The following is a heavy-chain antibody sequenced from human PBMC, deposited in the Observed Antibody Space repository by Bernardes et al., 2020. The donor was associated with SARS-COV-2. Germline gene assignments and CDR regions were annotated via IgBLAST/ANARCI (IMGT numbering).Heavy chain of an antibody. J-gene: IGHJ4*02. D-gene: IGHD6-6*01. Sequence: ASVTVSCKASGYTFRDYYIHWVRQAPGQGLEWVGWINPNSGGTTYAQKFQGRVTMTRVTSIRTVYMELTRLRSDDKAIYYCARDGEYSTSGIEYWGQGPLVTVSS. CDR1: GYTFRDYY. CDR2: INPNSGGT. CDR3: ARDGEYSTSGIEY. V-gene: IGHV1-2*02.